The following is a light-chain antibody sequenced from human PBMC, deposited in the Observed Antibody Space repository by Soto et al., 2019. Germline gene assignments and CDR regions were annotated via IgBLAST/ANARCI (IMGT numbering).Light chain of an antibody. Sequence: EMVRTQSPATLSVSPGERATLSCRASQSVSSNLAWYQQKPCQAHRLLIYGASTRATGIPARFSGSGSGTEFTLTISSLQSEDFAVYYCQQRSNWPTITFGQGTRLEIK. CDR3: QQRSNWPTIT. J-gene: IGKJ5*01. V-gene: IGKV3-15*01. CDR2: GAS. CDR1: QSVSSN.